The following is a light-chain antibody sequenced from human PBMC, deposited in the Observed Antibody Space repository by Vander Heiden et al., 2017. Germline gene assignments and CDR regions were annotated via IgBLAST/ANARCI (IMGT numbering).Light chain of an antibody. J-gene: IGLJ3*02. CDR1: SSDVGGYNY. CDR2: NVS. V-gene: IGLV2-14*03. CDR3: CSYTSSSTLV. Sequence: QSALTQPASVSGSPGQSIIISCTGTSSDVGGYNYVSWYQQHPGKAPKLLIYNVSNRPSGVSNRFSGSKSGNTASLTISGLQAEDGADYYCCSYTSSSTLVFAGGTKLTVL.